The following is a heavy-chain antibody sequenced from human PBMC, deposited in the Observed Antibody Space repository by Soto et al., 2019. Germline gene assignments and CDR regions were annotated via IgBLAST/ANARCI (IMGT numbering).Heavy chain of an antibody. V-gene: IGHV4-59*01. Sequence: PSETLSLTCTVYGGSISSYYWSWIRQPPGKGLEWIGYIYYSGSTNYNPSLKSRVTISVDTSKNQFSLKLSSVTAADTAVYYCARLAPLGYDYWGQGTLVTVSS. CDR2: IYYSGST. D-gene: IGHD3-16*01. CDR3: ARLAPLGYDY. CDR1: GGSISSYY. J-gene: IGHJ4*02.